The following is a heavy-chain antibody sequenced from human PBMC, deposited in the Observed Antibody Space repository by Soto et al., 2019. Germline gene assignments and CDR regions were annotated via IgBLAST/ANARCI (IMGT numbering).Heavy chain of an antibody. CDR2: MYSGGST. D-gene: IGHD2-15*01. V-gene: IGHV3-53*01. J-gene: IGHJ6*02. Sequence: GGSLRPSCAAAGFSASNNYMSWVRQAPGKWLEWVSLMYSGGSTYYADSVKGRFTISRDKSKNTLSLQMNSLRAEDTAVYYCARHLYCSGGRCYPRVYYGMDVWGQGTTVTVSS. CDR3: ARHLYCSGGRCYPRVYYGMDV. CDR1: GFSASNNY.